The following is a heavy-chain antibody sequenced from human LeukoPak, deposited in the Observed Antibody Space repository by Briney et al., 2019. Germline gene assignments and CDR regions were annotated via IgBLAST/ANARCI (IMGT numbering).Heavy chain of an antibody. Sequence: GGSLRLSCAASGFTVSSNYMSWVRQAPGKGLEWVSVIYSGGSTYYADSVKGRFTISRDNSKSTLYLQMNSLRAEDTAVYYCARDRPNYDILTGYYNDAFDIWGQGTMVTVSS. CDR1: GFTVSSNY. D-gene: IGHD3-9*01. J-gene: IGHJ3*02. V-gene: IGHV3-66*01. CDR2: IYSGGST. CDR3: ARDRPNYDILTGYYNDAFDI.